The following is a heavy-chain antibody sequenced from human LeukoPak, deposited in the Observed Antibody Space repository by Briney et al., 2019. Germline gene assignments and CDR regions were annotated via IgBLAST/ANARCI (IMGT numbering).Heavy chain of an antibody. Sequence: ASVKVSCKASGYTFTGYYMHWLRQAPGQGLEWMGWINPNSGGTNYAQKFQGRVTMTRDTSISTAYMELSRLRSDDTAVYYCARIQLWPYYYYGMDVWGQGTTVTVSS. D-gene: IGHD5-18*01. V-gene: IGHV1-2*02. CDR3: ARIQLWPYYYYGMDV. CDR2: INPNSGGT. CDR1: GYTFTGYY. J-gene: IGHJ6*02.